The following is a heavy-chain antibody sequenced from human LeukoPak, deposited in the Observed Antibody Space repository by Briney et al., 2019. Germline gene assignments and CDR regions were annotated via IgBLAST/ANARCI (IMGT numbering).Heavy chain of an antibody. CDR2: IYWDDDK. V-gene: IGHV2-5*02. D-gene: IGHD2-15*01. CDR1: GFSLSTSEVG. Sequence: SGPTLVKPTQTLTLTCTFSGFSLSTSEVGVGWIRQPPGKALEWLALIYWDDDKRYSPSLKSRLTITKDTSKNQVVLTMTNMDPVDTATYYCARIGVAENWFDPWGQGTMVTVSS. CDR3: ARIGVAENWFDP. J-gene: IGHJ5*02.